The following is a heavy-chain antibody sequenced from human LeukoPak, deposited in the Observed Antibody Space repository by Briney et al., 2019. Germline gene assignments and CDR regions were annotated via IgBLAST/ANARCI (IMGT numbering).Heavy chain of an antibody. Sequence: ASVKVSCKASGYTFTSYYMHWVRQAPGQGLEWMGIINPSGGSTSYAQKFQGRVTMTRDMSTSTVYMELSSLRSEDTAVYYCARARRTAWVERYYFDYWGQGTLVTVSS. D-gene: IGHD1-14*01. J-gene: IGHJ4*02. CDR2: INPSGGST. V-gene: IGHV1-46*01. CDR3: ARARRTAWVERYYFDY. CDR1: GYTFTSYY.